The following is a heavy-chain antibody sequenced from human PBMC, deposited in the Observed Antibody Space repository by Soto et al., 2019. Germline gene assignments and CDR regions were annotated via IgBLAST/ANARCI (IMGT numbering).Heavy chain of an antibody. J-gene: IGHJ6*02. CDR1: GFTFSSYA. Sequence: PGGSLRLSCAASGFTFSSYAMHWVRQAPGKGLEWVAVISYDGSNKYYADSVKGRFTISRDNSKNTLYLQMNSLRAEDTAVYYCARDESQGDYSNYGGRVYYYYGMDVWGQGTTVTAP. CDR2: ISYDGSNK. D-gene: IGHD4-4*01. CDR3: ARDESQGDYSNYGGRVYYYYGMDV. V-gene: IGHV3-30-3*01.